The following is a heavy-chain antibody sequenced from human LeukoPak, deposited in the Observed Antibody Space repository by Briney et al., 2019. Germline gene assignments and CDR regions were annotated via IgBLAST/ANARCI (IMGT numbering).Heavy chain of an antibody. CDR1: GFTFSSYA. V-gene: IGHV3-23*01. J-gene: IGHJ1*01. D-gene: IGHD6-13*01. CDR3: AKSAKGSSSWYQYFQH. CDR2: ISGSGGST. Sequence: GGSLRLSCAASGFTFSSYAMSWVRQAPGKGLEWVSAISGSGGSTYCADSVKGRFTISRDNSKNTLYLQMNSLRAEDTAVYYCAKSAKGSSSWYQYFQHWGQGTLVTVSS.